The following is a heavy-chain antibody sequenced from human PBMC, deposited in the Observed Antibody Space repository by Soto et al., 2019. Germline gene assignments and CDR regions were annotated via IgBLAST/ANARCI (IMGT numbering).Heavy chain of an antibody. CDR3: ATILEWLSLPFY. D-gene: IGHD3-3*01. J-gene: IGHJ4*02. CDR1: GGSISSSSYY. CDR2: IYYSGST. V-gene: IGHV4-39*01. Sequence: QLQLQESGPGLVKPSETLSLTCTVSGGSISSSSYYWGWIRQPPGKGLEWIGSIYYSGSTYYNPSLKSRVTISVDTSKNQFSLKLSSVTAADTAVYYCATILEWLSLPFYWGQGTLVTVSS.